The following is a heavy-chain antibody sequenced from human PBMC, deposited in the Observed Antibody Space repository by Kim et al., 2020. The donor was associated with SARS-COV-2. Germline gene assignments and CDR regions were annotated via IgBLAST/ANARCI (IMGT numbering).Heavy chain of an antibody. CDR1: GYSFPTYG. Sequence: ASVKVSCKASGYSFPTYGISWVRQAPGQGLEWMGRIGAYNGNTNYAQKFQGRVTMTTDTSTSTAYMELRSLRSDDTAVYYCARDPYRTRYSDWLLDPWGQGTLVTVSS. V-gene: IGHV1-18*01. D-gene: IGHD3-9*01. CDR2: IGAYNGNT. J-gene: IGHJ5*02. CDR3: ARDPYRTRYSDWLLDP.